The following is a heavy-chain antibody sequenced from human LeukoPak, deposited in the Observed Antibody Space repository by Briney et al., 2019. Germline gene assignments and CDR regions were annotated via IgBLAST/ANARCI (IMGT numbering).Heavy chain of an antibody. V-gene: IGHV1-8*01. Sequence: ASVKVSCKASGYTITSYDVNWVRQATGQGLEWMGWMNPNSGNTGYAQKFQGRVTMTRNTSTSTAYTELSSLRSEDTAVYYCARGPRYSFYWGQGTLASVSS. CDR2: MNPNSGNT. J-gene: IGHJ4*02. D-gene: IGHD6-13*01. CDR3: ARGPRYSFY. CDR1: GYTITSYD.